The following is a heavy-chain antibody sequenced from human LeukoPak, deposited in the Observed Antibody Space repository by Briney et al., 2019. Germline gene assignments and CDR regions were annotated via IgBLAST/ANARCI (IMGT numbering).Heavy chain of an antibody. D-gene: IGHD4-17*01. J-gene: IGHJ6*02. CDR3: TRDKYGDYDPYYYYGMDV. CDR2: IRSRAYGGTT. CDR1: GFTFGDYT. V-gene: IGHV3-49*04. Sequence: GGSLRLSCTASGFTFGDYTMSWVRQAPGKGLEWVGVIRSRAYGGTTEYAASVKGRFTMSRDDSKSIAYLQMNSLKTEDTAVYYCTRDKYGDYDPYYYYGMDVWGQGTTVTVSS.